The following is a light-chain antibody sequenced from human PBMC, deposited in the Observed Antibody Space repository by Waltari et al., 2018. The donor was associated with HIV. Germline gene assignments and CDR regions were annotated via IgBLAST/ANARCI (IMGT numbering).Light chain of an antibody. J-gene: IGKJ2*02. CDR2: KAS. Sequence: DIQMTQSPSTLSASVGDRVTITCRASQSISSWLAWYQQKPGKAPKLLIYKASTLESGVPSQFSGSGSGTEFTLTISSLQPDDFATYYCQQYNSYGTFGQGTKLEIK. CDR1: QSISSW. V-gene: IGKV1-5*03. CDR3: QQYNSYGT.